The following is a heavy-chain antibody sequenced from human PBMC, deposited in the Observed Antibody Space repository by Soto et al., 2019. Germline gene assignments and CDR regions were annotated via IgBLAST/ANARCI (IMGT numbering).Heavy chain of an antibody. V-gene: IGHV1-69*01. CDR3: ARSQGSSTSLEMYYYYYYGMDV. Sequence: QVQLVQSGAEVKKPGSSVKVSCKASGGTFSSYAISWLRQAPGQGLEWMGGIIPISGTANYAQKFHGRVTMTPDESTSTAYMELSSLRSEATAVYSCARSQGSSTSLEMYYYYYYGMDVCGQGTTVTVS. J-gene: IGHJ6*01. D-gene: IGHD2-2*01. CDR2: IIPISGTA. CDR1: GGTFSSYA.